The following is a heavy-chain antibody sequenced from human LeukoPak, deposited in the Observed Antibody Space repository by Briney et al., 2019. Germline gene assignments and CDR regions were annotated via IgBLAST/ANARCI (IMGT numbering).Heavy chain of an antibody. D-gene: IGHD6-19*01. CDR1: GASITTYY. J-gene: IGHJ4*02. CDR2: IYNSGSI. Sequence: SETLSLTCTVSGASITTYYWSWIRQPPGMGLEWVGNIYNSGSINYNPTLKSRVTMSLDTSKNLFSLKLTSVTAADTAIYYCARVGSRAVAGIDYWGQGTLFTVSS. V-gene: IGHV4-59*01. CDR3: ARVGSRAVAGIDY.